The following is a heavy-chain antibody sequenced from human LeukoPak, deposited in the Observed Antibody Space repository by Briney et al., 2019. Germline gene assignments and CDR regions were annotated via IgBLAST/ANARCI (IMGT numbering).Heavy chain of an antibody. V-gene: IGHV4-61*02. CDR3: ARGPLTVTRGFDP. CDR2: IYTSGST. J-gene: IGHJ5*02. D-gene: IGHD4-17*01. CDR1: GDSISSGDYY. Sequence: PSEALSLTCTVSGDSISSGDYYWSWIRQPAGKGLEWIGRIYTSGSTNYNPSLKSRVTISVDTSKNQFSLKLSSVTAADTAVYYCARGPLTVTRGFDPWGQGTLVTVSS.